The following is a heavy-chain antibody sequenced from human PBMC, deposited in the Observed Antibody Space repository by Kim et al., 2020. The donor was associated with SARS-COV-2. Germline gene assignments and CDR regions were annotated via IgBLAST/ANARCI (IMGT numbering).Heavy chain of an antibody. CDR1: GFSLTTSGVS. J-gene: IGHJ5*02. CDR3: AHRRRDCGGGSCYSYWFDP. Sequence: SGPTLVNPTETLTLTCTFSGFSLTTSGVSVGWIRQPPGKALEWLAVIHWNDDQRYNPSLKSRLTTTKDTSKNQVVLTLTNMDPVDTATYYCAHRRRDCGGGSCYSYWFDPWGQGTLVTVSS. V-gene: IGHV2-5*01. CDR2: IHWNDDQ. D-gene: IGHD2-15*01.